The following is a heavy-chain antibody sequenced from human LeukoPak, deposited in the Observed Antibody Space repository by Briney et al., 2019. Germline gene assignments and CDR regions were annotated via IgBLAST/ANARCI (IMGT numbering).Heavy chain of an antibody. CDR1: GYSFVLYG. V-gene: IGHV1-18*01. J-gene: IGHJ5*02. D-gene: IGHD5-18*01. CDR2: ISTYNGNT. Sequence: AAVKVSCKASGYSFVLYGISWMRQAPGQGPEWMGWISTYNGNTKYAQKFQGRVTMTTDTSTTTAYLELRSLRSDDTAVYYCAREYSYGYGPWGQGTLVTVSS. CDR3: AREYSYGYGP.